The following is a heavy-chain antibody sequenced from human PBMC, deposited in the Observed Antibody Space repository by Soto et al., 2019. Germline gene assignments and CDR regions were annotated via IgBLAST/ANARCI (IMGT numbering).Heavy chain of an antibody. Sequence: SVMVSCKASGGTFSSYAVSWVRQAPGQGLEWMGGIIPIFGTANYAQKFQGRVTITADESTSTAYMELSSLRSEDTAVYYCAREVYQLLSNYYYYGMDVWGQGTTVTVSS. V-gene: IGHV1-69*13. D-gene: IGHD2-2*01. CDR1: GGTFSSYA. J-gene: IGHJ6*02. CDR3: AREVYQLLSNYYYYGMDV. CDR2: IIPIFGTA.